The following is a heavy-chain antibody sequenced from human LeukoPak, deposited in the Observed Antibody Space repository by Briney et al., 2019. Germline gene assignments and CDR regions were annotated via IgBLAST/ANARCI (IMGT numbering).Heavy chain of an antibody. CDR2: INTDGSSP. CDR3: AKDRTYYDFWSGYLYYFDY. V-gene: IGHV3-74*01. Sequence: GGSLRLSCAASGFTFSAYWMHRVRQAPGKGLVWVSRINTDGSSPTYAASVKGRFTISRDNAKNTLYLQMNSLTAEDTAVYYCAKDRTYYDFWSGYLYYFDYWGQGTLVTVSS. CDR1: GFTFSAYW. D-gene: IGHD3-3*01. J-gene: IGHJ4*02.